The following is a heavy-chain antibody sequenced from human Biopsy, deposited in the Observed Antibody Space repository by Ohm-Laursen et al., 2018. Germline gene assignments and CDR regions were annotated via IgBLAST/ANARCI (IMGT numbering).Heavy chain of an antibody. CDR1: GGSIRGSTYY. V-gene: IGHV4-31*03. CDR3: VRDRRDWYEP. CDR2: IYNVEST. Sequence: TLSLTCYVSGGSIRGSTYYWSWIRQFPGKGLELLGYIYNVESTYYNPSLKSRVLISGDASRNQYSLKLASVTAADTAVYYCVRDRRDWYEPWGQGTLVTVSS. J-gene: IGHJ5*02.